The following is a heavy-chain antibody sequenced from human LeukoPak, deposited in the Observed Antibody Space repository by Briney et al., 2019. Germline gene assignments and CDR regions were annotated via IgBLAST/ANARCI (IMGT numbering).Heavy chain of an antibody. CDR1: GFTFSISW. V-gene: IGHV3-74*01. Sequence: GGSLRLSCAASGFTFSISWMHWVRHIPGKGLVWVSRINYDGSTIDYADSVKGRFTISRDNAKNTLYLQMNSLRAEDTAVYYCAREVTTLTTFGFDYWGQGTLVTVSS. CDR3: AREVTTLTTFGFDY. D-gene: IGHD4-17*01. CDR2: INYDGSTI. J-gene: IGHJ4*02.